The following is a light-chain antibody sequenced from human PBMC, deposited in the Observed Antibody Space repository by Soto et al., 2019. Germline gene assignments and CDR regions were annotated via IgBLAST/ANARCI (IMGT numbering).Light chain of an antibody. Sequence: EIVLTQSPATLSVSPGERATLSCRASQSVSSTYLAWYQHKPGQAPRLLIYGASNRATGIPDRFSGSGSGTDFTLTISRLEPEDFAVYYCQQYGSSGTFGQGTKVDIK. CDR3: QQYGSSGT. J-gene: IGKJ1*01. V-gene: IGKV3-20*01. CDR1: QSVSSTY. CDR2: GAS.